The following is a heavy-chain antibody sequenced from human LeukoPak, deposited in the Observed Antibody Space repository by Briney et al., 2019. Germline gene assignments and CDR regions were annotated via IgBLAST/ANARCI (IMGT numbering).Heavy chain of an antibody. D-gene: IGHD1-26*01. CDR2: TYYSTMWSN. V-gene: IGHV6-1*01. CDR3: AREGVGVTMAH. Sequence: SQTLSLTCAISGDSVSSRNAAWNWMRPSPSRGLEWLGKTYYSTMWSNDYAVSVKGRIPVNAYTSKNQCSLQLNSATPEDTAVCFCAREGVGVTMAHWGQGTLVTVSS. CDR1: GDSVSSRNAA. J-gene: IGHJ4*02.